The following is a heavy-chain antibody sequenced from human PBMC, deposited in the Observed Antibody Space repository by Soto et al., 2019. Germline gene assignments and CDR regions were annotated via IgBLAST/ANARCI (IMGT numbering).Heavy chain of an antibody. CDR1: GFTFSRYS. J-gene: IGHJ4*02. D-gene: IGHD5-18*01. V-gene: IGHV3-21*05. CDR3: ARDLETAMVDY. Sequence: GALGNCLAACGFTFSRYSMNWVRQAPGKGLEWVSYISSSSSYTNYADSVKGRFTISRDNAKNSLYLQMNSLRAEDTAVYYCARDLETAMVDYWGQGTLVTVSS. CDR2: ISSSSSYT.